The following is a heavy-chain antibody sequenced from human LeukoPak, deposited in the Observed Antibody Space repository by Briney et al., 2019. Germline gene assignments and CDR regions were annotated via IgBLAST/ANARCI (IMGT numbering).Heavy chain of an antibody. Sequence: GASVKVSCKASGYTFTRYDINWVRQATGQGGEWMGWMNPNSGNTGYAQKFQGRVTMTRNTSISTAYMELSSLRSEDTAVYYCARGSSYYDSSGYGYFDYWGQGTLVTVSS. CDR2: MNPNSGNT. D-gene: IGHD3-22*01. V-gene: IGHV1-8*01. CDR3: ARGSSYYDSSGYGYFDY. J-gene: IGHJ4*02. CDR1: GYTFTRYD.